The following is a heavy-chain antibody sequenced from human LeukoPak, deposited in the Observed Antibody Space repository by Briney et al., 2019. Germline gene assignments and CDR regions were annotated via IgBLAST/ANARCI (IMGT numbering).Heavy chain of an antibody. CDR2: ISAYNGNT. Sequence: ASVKVSCKASGYTFTSYGISWVRQAPGQGLEWMGWISAYNGNTNYAQKFQGRVTMTTDTSTSTVHMELSGLRSEDTAVYYCARDQEGFDYWGQGALVTVSS. V-gene: IGHV1-18*01. CDR1: GYTFTSYG. CDR3: ARDQEGFDY. J-gene: IGHJ4*02.